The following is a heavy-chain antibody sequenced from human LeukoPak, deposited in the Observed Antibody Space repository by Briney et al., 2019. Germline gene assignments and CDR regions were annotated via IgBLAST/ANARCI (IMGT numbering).Heavy chain of an antibody. J-gene: IGHJ4*02. D-gene: IGHD2-15*01. CDR2: ISTDGGGT. CDR3: VKYHNSCYSV. V-gene: IGHV3-64D*06. Sequence: GGSLRLSCSASGFTFNTYAMHWVRQAQGKGLEYVSAISTDGGGTYYADSVKGRFTISRDNSKNTLYLQMSSLRAEDTAVYYCVKYHNSCYSVWGQGTLVTVSS. CDR1: GFTFNTYA.